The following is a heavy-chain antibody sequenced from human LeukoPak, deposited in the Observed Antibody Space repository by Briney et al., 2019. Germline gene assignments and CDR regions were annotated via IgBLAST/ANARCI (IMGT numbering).Heavy chain of an antibody. V-gene: IGHV3-23*01. CDR1: GFTFSSYA. J-gene: IGHJ6*02. CDR3: AKGSFGYSSSWYLSGDHYYYYYGMDV. Sequence: GSLRLSCAASGFTFSSYAMSWVRQAPGKGLEWVSAISGSGGSTYYADSVKGRFTISRDNSKNTLYLQMNSLRAEDTAVYYCAKGSFGYSSSWYLSGDHYYYYYGMDVWGQGTTVTVSS. D-gene: IGHD6-13*01. CDR2: ISGSGGST.